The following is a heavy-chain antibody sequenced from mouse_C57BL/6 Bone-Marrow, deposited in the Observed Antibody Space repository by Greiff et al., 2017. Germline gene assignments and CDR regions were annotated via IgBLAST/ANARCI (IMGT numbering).Heavy chain of an antibody. CDR2: IDPEDGET. V-gene: IGHV14-2*01. CDR3: ARSETTVPYAMDY. CDR1: GFNIKDYY. J-gene: IGHJ4*01. D-gene: IGHD1-1*01. Sequence: VQLQQSGAELVKPGASVKLSCTASGFNIKDYYMHWVKQRTEQGLEWIGRIDPEDGETKYAPKFQGKATITAATSSNSAYLQLSSLTSEDTAVYYFARSETTVPYAMDYWGQGTSVTVSS.